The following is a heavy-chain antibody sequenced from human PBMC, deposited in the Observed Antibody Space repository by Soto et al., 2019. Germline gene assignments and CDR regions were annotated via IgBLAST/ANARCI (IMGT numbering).Heavy chain of an antibody. CDR3: ASSRAAAGTQYFQH. V-gene: IGHV4-59*08. J-gene: IGHJ1*01. Sequence: QVQLQESGPGLVKPSETLSLTCTVSGGSISSYYWSWIRQPPGKGLEWIGYIYYSGSTNYNPSLKSRVTISVDTSKNQFSLKLSSVTAADTAVYYCASSRAAAGTQYFQHWGQGTLVTVSS. D-gene: IGHD6-13*01. CDR2: IYYSGST. CDR1: GGSISSYY.